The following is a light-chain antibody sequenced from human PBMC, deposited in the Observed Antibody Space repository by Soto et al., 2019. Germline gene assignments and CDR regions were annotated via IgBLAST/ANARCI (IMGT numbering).Light chain of an antibody. V-gene: IGKV1-5*03. CDR3: QQYKSYST. J-gene: IGKJ1*01. Sequence: IQGSQYDPHLSGFVGEGVPIACRASQTISSWLDWQQQKPGKAPKLLIYKASSLESGVPSSFSGTGSGTEFTLTISTLQPDDFATYYCQQYKSYSTFGQGTKWIS. CDR2: KAS. CDR1: QTISSW.